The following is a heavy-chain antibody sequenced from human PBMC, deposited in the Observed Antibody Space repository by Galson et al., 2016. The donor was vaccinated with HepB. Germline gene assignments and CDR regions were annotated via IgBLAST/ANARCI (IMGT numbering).Heavy chain of an antibody. D-gene: IGHD2-15*01. CDR2: INPNSGGT. CDR1: GYTFTDYY. CDR3: ARWSCSGGTCYTSDY. Sequence: SVKVSCKASGYTFTDYYMHWVRQAPGQGLEWMGWINPNSGGTNYAQKFQGRVTMTRATSISTAYMELSRLRSDDTAVYYRARWSCSGGTCYTSDYWGQGTLVTVSS. V-gene: IGHV1-2*02. J-gene: IGHJ4*02.